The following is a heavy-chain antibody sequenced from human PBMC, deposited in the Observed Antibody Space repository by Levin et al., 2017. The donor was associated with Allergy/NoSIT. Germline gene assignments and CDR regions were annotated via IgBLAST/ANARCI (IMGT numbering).Heavy chain of an antibody. J-gene: IGHJ4*02. CDR3: ARDRAVLGYCGGATCRDAGGTLDY. CDR2: ISYDGSNK. D-gene: IGHD2-15*01. Sequence: GGSLRLSCAASGFSFSSYAMHWVRQAPGKGLEWVALISYDGSNKYYADSVKGRFTISRDNSKNTLFLQMNSLRAEDTAVYYCARDRAVLGYCGGATCRDAGGTLDYWGQGILVTVSS. CDR1: GFSFSSYA. V-gene: IGHV3-30*04.